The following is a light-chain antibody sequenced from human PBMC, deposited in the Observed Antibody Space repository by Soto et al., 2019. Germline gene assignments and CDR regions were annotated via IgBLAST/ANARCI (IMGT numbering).Light chain of an antibody. J-gene: IGLJ2*01. Sequence: QSVLPHPPSVSGAPGQRVSISCTGTSSNIGAGYDVHWYQHLPGTAPKLLIFGDINRPSGVPDRFSGSKSGTSASLAITGLQAEDEADYYCQSYDSSLSISVFGGGTKLTVL. CDR2: GDI. V-gene: IGLV1-40*01. CDR3: QSYDSSLSISV. CDR1: SSNIGAGYD.